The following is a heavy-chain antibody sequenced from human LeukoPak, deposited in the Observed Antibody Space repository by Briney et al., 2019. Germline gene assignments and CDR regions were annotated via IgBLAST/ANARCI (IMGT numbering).Heavy chain of an antibody. CDR3: ARMNSGSYHTRFDY. J-gene: IGHJ4*02. V-gene: IGHV3-7*01. CDR2: IKQDGSEK. CDR1: GFTFSSYW. D-gene: IGHD1-26*01. Sequence: GGSLRLSCAASGFTFSSYWMSWVRQAPGKGLEWVANIKQDGSEKYYVDSVKGRFTISRDNAKNSLYLQMNSLRAEDTAVYYCARMNSGSYHTRFDYWGQGTLVTVSS.